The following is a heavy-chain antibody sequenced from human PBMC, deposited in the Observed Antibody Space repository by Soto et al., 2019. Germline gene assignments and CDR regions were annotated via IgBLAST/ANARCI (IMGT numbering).Heavy chain of an antibody. CDR3: ARGITLKAVVQRDAPDKTYFDS. V-gene: IGHV4-34*01. J-gene: IGHJ4*02. CDR1: GGSFSCHY. Sequence: SENLSLSSKVYGGSFSCHYWSWIRQAPGKGLEWIREINHSGSTNYNPSLKSRVTISVDTSQNQFSLKLSSVTAADTSVYYCARGITLKAVVQRDAPDKTYFDSWGRGTPVPVSS. D-gene: IGHD3-22*01. CDR2: INHSGST.